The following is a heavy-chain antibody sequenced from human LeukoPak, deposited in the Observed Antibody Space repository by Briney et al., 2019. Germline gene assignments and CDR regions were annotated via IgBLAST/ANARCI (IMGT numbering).Heavy chain of an antibody. V-gene: IGHV4-30-2*01. CDR3: ARGGYYDSSGPPDY. Sequence: GYIYHSGSTYYNPSLKSRVTISVDRSKNQFSLKLSSVTAADTAVYYCARGGYYDSSGPPDYWGQGTLVTVSS. CDR2: IYHSGST. D-gene: IGHD3-22*01. J-gene: IGHJ4*02.